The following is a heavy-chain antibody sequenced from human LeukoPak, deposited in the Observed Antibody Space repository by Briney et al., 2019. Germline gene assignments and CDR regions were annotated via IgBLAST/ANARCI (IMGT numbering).Heavy chain of an antibody. V-gene: IGHV3-7*03. CDR1: GFTLSSYW. CDR2: IKQDGSEK. Sequence: GGSLRLSCAVSGFTLSSYWMSWVRQAPGKGLEWVANIKQDGSEKYYVDSVKGRFTISRDNAKNSLYLQMNSLRAEDTALYYCARLFGSVAAPGNNYWGQGTLVTVSS. J-gene: IGHJ4*02. D-gene: IGHD6-13*01. CDR3: ARLFGSVAAPGNNY.